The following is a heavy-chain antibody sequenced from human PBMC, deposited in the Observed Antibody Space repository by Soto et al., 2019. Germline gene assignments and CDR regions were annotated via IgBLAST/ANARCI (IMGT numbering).Heavy chain of an antibody. Sequence: SVKVSCKASGGTFSSYAISWVRQAPGQGLEWMGGIIPIFGTANYAQKFQGRVTITADESTSTAYMELNSLKTEDTAVYYCASSLGYSCSGGCLHYYFDYWGQGTLVTVSS. V-gene: IGHV1-69*13. CDR2: IIPIFGTA. J-gene: IGHJ4*02. CDR3: ASSLGYSCSGGCLHYYFDY. D-gene: IGHD2-15*01. CDR1: GGTFSSYA.